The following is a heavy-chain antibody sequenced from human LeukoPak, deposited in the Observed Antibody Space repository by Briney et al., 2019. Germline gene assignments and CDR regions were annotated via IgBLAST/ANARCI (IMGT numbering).Heavy chain of an antibody. CDR3: VRATFSGSSGRFDP. CDR2: IDSDGSST. CDR1: GFTFSSYW. J-gene: IGHJ5*02. V-gene: IGHV3-74*01. Sequence: GGSLRLSCAVSGFTFSSYWMHWVRQAPGKGLVWVSHIDSDGSSTSYADSVKGRFTISRDNAKNTLYLQMSSLRADDTAVYYCVRATFSGSSGRFDPWGQGTLVTVSS. D-gene: IGHD1-26*01.